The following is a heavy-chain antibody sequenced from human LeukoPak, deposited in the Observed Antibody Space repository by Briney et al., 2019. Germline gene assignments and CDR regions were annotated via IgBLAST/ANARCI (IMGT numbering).Heavy chain of an antibody. CDR3: ARGLASGYPPIPFDY. Sequence: SERLSLTCAVYGESFSGYYWTLIRQPPGKGLQWIGEIIESGATKYMSSLKSRVTISIDTSKSQFSLNLTSVTAADTAVYYCARGLASGYPPIPFDYWGQGTPVTVSS. CDR2: IIESGAT. CDR1: GESFSGYY. D-gene: IGHD3-3*01. J-gene: IGHJ4*02. V-gene: IGHV4-34*12.